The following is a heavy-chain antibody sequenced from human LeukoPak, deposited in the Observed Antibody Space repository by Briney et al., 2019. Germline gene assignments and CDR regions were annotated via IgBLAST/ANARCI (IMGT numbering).Heavy chain of an antibody. CDR2: IYNTGGT. V-gene: IGHV4-61*02. Sequence: SETLSLTCSVSGGSISSGSDYWSWIRQPAGKGLEWIGRIYNTGGTNYNPSLKSRVTISLDTSKNQFSLKLTSVTAADTAVYYCARAREKWELPNWGQGTLVTVSS. J-gene: IGHJ4*02. D-gene: IGHD1-26*01. CDR3: ARAREKWELPN. CDR1: GGSISSGSDY.